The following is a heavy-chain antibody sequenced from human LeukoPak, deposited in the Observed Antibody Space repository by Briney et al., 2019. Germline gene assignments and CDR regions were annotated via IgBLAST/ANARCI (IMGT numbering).Heavy chain of an antibody. V-gene: IGHV1-2*02. CDR1: GYTFTSYY. CDR3: ARARPSERLVHGY. D-gene: IGHD6-13*01. Sequence: ASVKVSCKASGYTFTSYYMHWVRQAPGQGLEWMGWINPNSGGTNYAQKFQGRVTMTRDTSISTAYVELSRLRSDDTAVYYWARARPSERLVHGYWDQGTLVTVSS. CDR2: INPNSGGT. J-gene: IGHJ4*02.